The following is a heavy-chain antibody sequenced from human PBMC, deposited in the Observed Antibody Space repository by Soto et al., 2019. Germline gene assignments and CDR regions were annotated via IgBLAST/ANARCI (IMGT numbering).Heavy chain of an antibody. CDR1: GASIKTHSYY. V-gene: IGHV4-39*01. Sequence: ETRSLTCTVSGASIKTHSYYWGWIRQPPGKGLEWIGSILYTGSTYYNPSLKSRVTVSLDTSKNQFSLNLSSVTAADTAVFYCARLYSGSYQPDYWGQGTLVTVSS. CDR2: ILYTGST. J-gene: IGHJ4*02. CDR3: ARLYSGSYQPDY. D-gene: IGHD1-26*01.